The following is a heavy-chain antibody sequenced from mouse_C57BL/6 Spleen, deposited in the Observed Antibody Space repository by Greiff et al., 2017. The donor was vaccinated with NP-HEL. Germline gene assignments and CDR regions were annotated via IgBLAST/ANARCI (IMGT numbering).Heavy chain of an antibody. V-gene: IGHV1-19*01. CDR2: INPYNGGT. CDR3: ARRDYGSSDAMDY. J-gene: IGHJ4*01. CDR1: GYTFTDYY. D-gene: IGHD1-1*01. Sequence: EVQLQQSGPVLVKPGASVKMSCKASGYTFTDYYMNWVKQSHGKSLEWIGVINPYNGGTSYNQKFKGKATLTVDKSSSTAYMELNSLTSEDSAVYYCARRDYGSSDAMDYWGQGTSVTVSS.